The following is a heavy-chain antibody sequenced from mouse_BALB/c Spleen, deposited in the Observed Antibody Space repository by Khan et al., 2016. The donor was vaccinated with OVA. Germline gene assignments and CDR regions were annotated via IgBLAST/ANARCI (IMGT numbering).Heavy chain of an antibody. CDR3: ARSKDVYYDLFWYFDV. CDR2: INPYNDGT. V-gene: IGHV1S136*01. D-gene: IGHD2-3*01. J-gene: IGHJ1*01. Sequence: VQLQQSGPELVKPGASVKMSCKASGYTFPSYVMHWVKQKSGQGLEWIGYINPYNDGTKYNAKFKGKATLTSDKSSSTAYLELSTLTSEDSAVYYCARSKDVYYDLFWYFDVWGAGTTVTVSS. CDR1: GYTFPSYV.